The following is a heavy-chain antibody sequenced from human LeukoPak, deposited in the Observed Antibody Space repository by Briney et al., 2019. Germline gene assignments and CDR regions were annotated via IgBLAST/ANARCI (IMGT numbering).Heavy chain of an antibody. CDR1: GFTFSSYV. D-gene: IGHD6-19*01. V-gene: IGHV3-23*01. CDR2: IGVRGDDT. Sequence: GESLRLSCAASGFTFSSYVMSWVRQAPGKGLEWVSGIGVRGDDTYYADSVKGRFTISRDNSENTLYLQMNSLRAEDTALYYCSNGRTSSGTLQHDYWGQGTLVTVSS. J-gene: IGHJ4*02. CDR3: SNGRTSSGTLQHDY.